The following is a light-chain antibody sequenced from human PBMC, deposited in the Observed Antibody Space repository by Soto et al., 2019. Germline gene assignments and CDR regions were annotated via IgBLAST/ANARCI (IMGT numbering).Light chain of an antibody. Sequence: IKLTQSPSSLSACIGHGVTLTYTASQGISSYLPWYQQKPGKAPKLLIYAASTLQSGVPSRFSGSESGTDFSLTISNLQPEDFATYYCQQLKSYPFTFGRGTRLEI. CDR2: AAS. CDR1: QGISSY. J-gene: IGKJ5*01. V-gene: IGKV1-9*01. CDR3: QQLKSYPFT.